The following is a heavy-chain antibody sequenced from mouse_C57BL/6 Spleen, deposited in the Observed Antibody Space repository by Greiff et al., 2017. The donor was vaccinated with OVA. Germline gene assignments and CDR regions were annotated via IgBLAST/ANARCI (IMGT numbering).Heavy chain of an antibody. V-gene: IGHV1-76*01. CDR2: IYPGSGNT. CDR1: GYTFTDYY. CDR3: AREGDGLYWYFDV. J-gene: IGHJ1*03. D-gene: IGHD2-3*01. Sequence: QVQLQQSGAELVRPGASVKLSCKASGYTFTDYYINWVKQRPGQGLEWIARIYPGSGNTYYNEKFKGKATLTAEKSSSTAYMQLSSLTSEDSAVYFCAREGDGLYWYFDVWGTGTTVTVSS.